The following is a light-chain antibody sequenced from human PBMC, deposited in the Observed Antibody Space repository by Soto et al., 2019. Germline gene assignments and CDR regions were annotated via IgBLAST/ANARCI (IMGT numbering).Light chain of an antibody. CDR1: LSISSW. Sequence: DIQMTQSPPTLSASVGDTVSITCRASLSISSWLAWYQQKPGKAPKILIYEASNLKSDVPSRISGSGSGTDFTLTINGLQPDDFATYYCQQYDRFPYSFGPGTRLEIK. CDR2: EAS. CDR3: QQYDRFPYS. V-gene: IGKV1-5*03. J-gene: IGKJ2*01.